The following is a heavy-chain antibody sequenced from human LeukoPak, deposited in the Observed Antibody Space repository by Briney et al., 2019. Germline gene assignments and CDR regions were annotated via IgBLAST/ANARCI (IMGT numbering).Heavy chain of an antibody. Sequence: GGSLRLSCAASGFTFNSYNMNWVRQAPGKGLEWVSYISSSSGTTYYADSVKGRFTISRDSAKTSLFLQMNSLRDEDTAVYYCARAYSSSSGRDAFDSWGLGTLVTVSS. J-gene: IGHJ3*02. V-gene: IGHV3-48*02. CDR3: ARAYSSSSGRDAFDS. D-gene: IGHD6-6*01. CDR1: GFTFNSYN. CDR2: ISSSSGTT.